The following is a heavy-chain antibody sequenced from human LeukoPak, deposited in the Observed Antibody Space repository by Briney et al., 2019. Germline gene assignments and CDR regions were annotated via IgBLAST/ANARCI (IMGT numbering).Heavy chain of an antibody. V-gene: IGHV3-7*01. CDR3: ARDSLDCSSTSCYVLNYYYYGMDV. Sequence: GGSLRLSCATFGFTFSTHWMSWVRQAPGNGPGWVANINQDGRTKYYVDSVRGRFTISRDNAKNSLYLQMNSLRDEDTAVYYCARDSLDCSSTSCYVLNYYYYGMDVWGQGTTVTVSS. CDR1: GFTFSTHW. D-gene: IGHD2-2*01. J-gene: IGHJ6*02. CDR2: INQDGRTK.